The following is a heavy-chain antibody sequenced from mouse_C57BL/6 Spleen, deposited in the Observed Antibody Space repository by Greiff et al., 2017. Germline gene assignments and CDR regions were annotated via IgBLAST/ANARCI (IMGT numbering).Heavy chain of an antibody. J-gene: IGHJ1*03. D-gene: IGHD2-3*01. CDR1: GYTFTSYT. Sequence: QVQLKQSGAELARPGASVKMSCKASGYTFTSYTMHWVKQRPGQGLEWIGYINPSSGYTKYNQKFKDKATLTADKSSSTAYMQLSSLTSEDSAVYYCARGPYDPPVWGTGTTVTVSS. CDR2: INPSSGYT. CDR3: ARGPYDPPV. V-gene: IGHV1-4*01.